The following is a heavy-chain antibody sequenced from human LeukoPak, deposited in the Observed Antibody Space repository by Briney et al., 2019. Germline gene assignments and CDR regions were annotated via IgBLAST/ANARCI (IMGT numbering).Heavy chain of an antibody. Sequence: GRSLRLSCAASGFTLSDYYMSWIRQAPGKGLEWVSYISSSGSTIYYADSVKGRFTISRDNAKNSLYLQMNSLRAEDTAVYYCARGNDFWSPGYFDYWGQGTLVTVSS. CDR3: ARGNDFWSPGYFDY. CDR2: ISSSGSTI. D-gene: IGHD3-3*01. CDR1: GFTLSDYY. V-gene: IGHV3-11*01. J-gene: IGHJ4*02.